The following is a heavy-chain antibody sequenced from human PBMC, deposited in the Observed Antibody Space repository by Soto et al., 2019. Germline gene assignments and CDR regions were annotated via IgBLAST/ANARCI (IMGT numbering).Heavy chain of an antibody. CDR3: AKSSSITYIQYYGMDV. J-gene: IGHJ6*02. CDR1: GFTFSSYA. V-gene: IGHV3-23*01. D-gene: IGHD2-2*01. Sequence: GGSLRLSCAGSGFTFSSYAMSWVRQAPGKGLEWVSGISTGGGTYYADSVKGRFTISRDNFKNTVYLQMNSLRAEDTALYYCAKSSSITYIQYYGMDVWGQGTTVTVSS. CDR2: ISTGGGT.